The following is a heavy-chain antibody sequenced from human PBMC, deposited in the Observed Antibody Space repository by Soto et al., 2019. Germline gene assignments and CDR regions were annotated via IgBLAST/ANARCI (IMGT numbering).Heavy chain of an antibody. Sequence: SQTLSLTCVISGDSVSSNSVAWNWIRQSPSRGLEWLGRTYYRSKWYNDSAVSVKGRITISPDTSKNQFSLQLSSVTPEDTAVYYCARVRYSVLDYWGQGTLVTVSS. CDR1: GDSVSSNSVA. CDR3: ARVRYSVLDY. D-gene: IGHD6-13*01. J-gene: IGHJ4*02. V-gene: IGHV6-1*01. CDR2: TYYRSKWYN.